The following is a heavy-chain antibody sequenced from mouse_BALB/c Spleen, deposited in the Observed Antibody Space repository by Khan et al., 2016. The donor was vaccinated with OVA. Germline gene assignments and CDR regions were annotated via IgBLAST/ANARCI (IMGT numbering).Heavy chain of an antibody. Sequence: QVQLQQPGAELARPGASVKLSCKASGYTFTDYYINWVKQRTGQGLEWIGEISPGSGDTYYNERFKGKATLTADKSSSTAYMQLSSLTSEAAAVAFCARRNYCGYTFAYWGQGTLVTVSA. CDR1: GYTFTDYY. J-gene: IGHJ3*01. D-gene: IGHD1-2*01. V-gene: IGHV1-77*01. CDR2: ISPGSGDT. CDR3: ARRNYCGYTFAY.